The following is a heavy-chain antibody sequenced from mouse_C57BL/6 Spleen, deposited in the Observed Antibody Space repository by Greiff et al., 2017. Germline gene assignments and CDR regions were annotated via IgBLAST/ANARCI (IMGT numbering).Heavy chain of an antibody. CDR2: IHPNSGST. V-gene: IGHV1-64*01. D-gene: IGHD2-3*01. Sequence: VQLQQPGAELVKPGASVKLSCKASGYTFTSYWMHWVKQRPGQGLEWIGMIHPNSGSTNYNEKFKSKATLTVDKSSSTAYMQLSSLTSEDSAVYYCAREEIYDGPYYAMDYWGQGTSVTVSS. CDR3: AREEIYDGPYYAMDY. J-gene: IGHJ4*01. CDR1: GYTFTSYW.